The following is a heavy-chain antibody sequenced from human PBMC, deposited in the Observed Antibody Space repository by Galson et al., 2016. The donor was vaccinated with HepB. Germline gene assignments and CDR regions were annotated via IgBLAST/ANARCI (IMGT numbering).Heavy chain of an antibody. CDR1: GFTFSDSA. CDR3: ARHGYRSGRPEYLFQY. J-gene: IGHJ1*01. CDR2: IRTKAYTYAT. D-gene: IGHD6-19*01. Sequence: SLRLSCAVSGFTFSDSAIHWVRQASGKGLEWVGRIRTKAYTYATASASSVSGRFTISRDDSENTAFLHMNSLKTEDTAVYYCARHGYRSGRPEYLFQYWGQGTLVSVSS. V-gene: IGHV3-73*01.